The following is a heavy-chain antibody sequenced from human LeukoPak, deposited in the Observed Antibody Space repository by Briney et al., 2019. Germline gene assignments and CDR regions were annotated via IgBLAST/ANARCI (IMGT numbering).Heavy chain of an antibody. CDR1: GYTFTSYY. V-gene: IGHV1-2*02. D-gene: IGHD6-19*01. Sequence: GASVKVSCKASGYTFTSYYMHWVRQAPGQGLEWMGWINPNSGGTNYAQKFQGRVTMTRDTSISTAYMELSRLRSDDTAVYYCAREIHSSGWYAPHYDYWGQGTLVTVSS. J-gene: IGHJ4*02. CDR3: AREIHSSGWYAPHYDY. CDR2: INPNSGGT.